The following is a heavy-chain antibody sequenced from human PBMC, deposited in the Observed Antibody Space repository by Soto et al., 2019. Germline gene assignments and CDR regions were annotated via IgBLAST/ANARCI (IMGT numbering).Heavy chain of an antibody. Sequence: VQLQESGPGLVKPSETLSLTCTVSGTSISSYYWSWIRQPPGKGLEWIANIHYSGTTNYNPSTASRVTLPVDTSKNKFSLKMTSVTAADRAMYFCARYNSYAIDYWGRGTLVTVSS. CDR2: IHYSGTT. CDR3: ARYNSYAIDY. V-gene: IGHV4-59*01. D-gene: IGHD2-8*01. J-gene: IGHJ4*02. CDR1: GTSISSYY.